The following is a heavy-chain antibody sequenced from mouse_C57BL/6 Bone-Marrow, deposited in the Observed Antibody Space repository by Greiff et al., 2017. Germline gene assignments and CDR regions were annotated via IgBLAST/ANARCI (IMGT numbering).Heavy chain of an antibody. CDR2: IYPRSGNT. CDR3: PLIYDGYYGFAY. V-gene: IGHV1-81*01. J-gene: IGHJ3*01. Sequence: QVQLKESGAELARPGASVKLSCKASGYTFTSYGISWVKQRTGQGLEWIGEIYPRSGNTYYNEKFKGKATLTADKSSSTAYMELRSLTSEDSAVYFCPLIYDGYYGFAYWGQGTLVTVSA. D-gene: IGHD2-3*01. CDR1: GYTFTSYG.